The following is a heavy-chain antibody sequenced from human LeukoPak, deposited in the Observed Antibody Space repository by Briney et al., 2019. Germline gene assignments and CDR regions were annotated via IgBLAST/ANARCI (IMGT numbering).Heavy chain of an antibody. D-gene: IGHD2-2*01. V-gene: IGHV3-21*05. J-gene: IGHJ4*02. CDR3: AGGPAR. Sequence: PGGSLRLSCEASGFTFSNFSMNWVRQAPGKGLEWISYINSRSSKIVTADSVKGRFTISRDNAKSSLYLQMNSLRVDDTAVHYCAGGPARWGQGTLVIVSS. CDR1: GFTFSNFS. CDR2: INSRSSKI.